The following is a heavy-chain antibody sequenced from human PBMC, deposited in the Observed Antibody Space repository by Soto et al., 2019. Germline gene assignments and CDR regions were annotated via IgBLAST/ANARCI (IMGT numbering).Heavy chain of an antibody. Sequence: GGSLRLSCAASGFTFTRYSMNWVRQAPGKGLEWVSSISSTTNYVYYADSMKGRFTVSRDNAKNSVYLEMNSLSAEDTALYYCARESEDLTPNFDYWGQGTLVTVSS. J-gene: IGHJ4*02. CDR1: GFTFTRYS. CDR3: ARESEDLTPNFDY. V-gene: IGHV3-21*01. CDR2: ISSTTNYV.